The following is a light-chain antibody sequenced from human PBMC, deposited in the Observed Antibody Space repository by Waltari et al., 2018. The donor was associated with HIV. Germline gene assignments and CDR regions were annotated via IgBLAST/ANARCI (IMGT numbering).Light chain of an antibody. Sequence: QSVLTQPPAASGTPGQRVTISCSGSMSTIGSKNVAWYQHVPGTAPKLLMYRNDQRPSGVPDRFSGSKSGTSASLAISGLRSEDEADYYCVVWDDSLSGVVFGGGTKLTVL. CDR1: MSTIGSKN. V-gene: IGLV1-47*01. CDR2: RND. CDR3: VVWDDSLSGVV. J-gene: IGLJ2*01.